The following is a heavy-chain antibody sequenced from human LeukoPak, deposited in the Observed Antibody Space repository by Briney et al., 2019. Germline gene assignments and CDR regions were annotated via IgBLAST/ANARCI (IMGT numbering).Heavy chain of an antibody. CDR2: IYCSGST. Sequence: KPSETLSLTCTVSGGSISSYYWSWIRQPPGKGLEWIGYIYCSGSTNYNPSLKSRVTISVDTSKNQFSLKLSSVTAADTAVYYCARVRGSSWSYPEYFQHWGQGTLVTVSS. CDR3: ARVRGSSWSYPEYFQH. J-gene: IGHJ1*01. CDR1: GGSISSYY. V-gene: IGHV4-59*01. D-gene: IGHD6-13*01.